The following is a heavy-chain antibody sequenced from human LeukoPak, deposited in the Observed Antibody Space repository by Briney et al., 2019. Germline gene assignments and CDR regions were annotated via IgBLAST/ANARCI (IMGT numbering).Heavy chain of an antibody. J-gene: IGHJ3*02. CDR2: VYYSGST. D-gene: IGHD3-10*01. Sequence: PSETLSLTCTVSGGSISSSSYYWGWIRQPPGKGLEWIGGVYYSGSTYYNPSLKSRVTISVGTSKNQFSLKLSYVPAEDTAVYYCARNDASGSYYNVAFDIWGQGTMVTVSS. CDR3: ARNDASGSYYNVAFDI. V-gene: IGHV4-39*07. CDR1: GGSISSSSYY.